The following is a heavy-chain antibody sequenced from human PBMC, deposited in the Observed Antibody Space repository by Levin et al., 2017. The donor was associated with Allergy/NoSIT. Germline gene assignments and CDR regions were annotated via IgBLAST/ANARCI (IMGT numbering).Heavy chain of an antibody. Sequence: SETLSLTCTVSGGSVSSPSYFWGWVRQPPGTGLEWIGSIHYSGSTYYNPSLKSRVTVSVDTSMNQFSLKLDSVTAADTAVYYCGRHKFTYYYDSSGYYLDLWGRGTLVTVSS. J-gene: IGHJ2*01. CDR1: GGSVSSPSYF. CDR2: IHYSGST. CDR3: GRHKFTYYYDSSGYYLDL. V-gene: IGHV4-39*01. D-gene: IGHD3-22*01.